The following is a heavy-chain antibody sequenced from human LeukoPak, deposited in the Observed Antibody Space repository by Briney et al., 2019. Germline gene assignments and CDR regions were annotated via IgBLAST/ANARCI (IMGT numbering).Heavy chain of an antibody. CDR2: FDPEDGET. D-gene: IGHD3-22*01. J-gene: IGHJ3*02. V-gene: IGHV1-24*01. Sequence: GASVKVSCKVSGYTLTELSMHWVRQAPGEGLEWMGGFDPEDGETIYAQKFQGRVTMTEDTSTDTAYMELSSLRSEDTAVYYCARDQGYYDSSGSTRGAAFDIWGQGTMVTVSS. CDR1: GYTLTELS. CDR3: ARDQGYYDSSGSTRGAAFDI.